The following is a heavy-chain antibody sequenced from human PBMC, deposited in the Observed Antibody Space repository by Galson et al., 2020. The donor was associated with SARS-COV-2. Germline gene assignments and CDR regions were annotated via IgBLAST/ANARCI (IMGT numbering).Heavy chain of an antibody. D-gene: IGHD3-22*01. V-gene: IGHV4-38-2*01. CDR3: ARRRPVFEGSGYNLYHFDY. CDR2: IYHSGST. Sequence: SETPSLTCAVSGYSISSGYSWGWIRPPPGPGLQWIGDIYHSGSTYYNPSLKSRLPISVDTSKNQFSLKLNSVTAADTAVYYCARRRPVFEGSGYNLYHFDYWGQGTLVTVSS. J-gene: IGHJ4*02. CDR1: GYSISSGYS.